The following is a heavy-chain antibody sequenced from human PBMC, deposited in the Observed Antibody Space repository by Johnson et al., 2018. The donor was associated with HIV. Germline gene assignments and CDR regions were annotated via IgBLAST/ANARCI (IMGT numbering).Heavy chain of an antibody. Sequence: VQLVESGGGLVQPGRSLRLSCTASGFTFDDYAMHWVRQAPGKGLEWVSVIYSGGNTYYTDSVKGRFTISRDNSDNPMYLQMNSLRDEDTAVYYCARAPHDAFDVWGQGTMVTVSS. CDR3: ARAPHDAFDV. CDR2: IYSGGNT. J-gene: IGHJ3*01. CDR1: GFTFDDYA. V-gene: IGHV3-66*01.